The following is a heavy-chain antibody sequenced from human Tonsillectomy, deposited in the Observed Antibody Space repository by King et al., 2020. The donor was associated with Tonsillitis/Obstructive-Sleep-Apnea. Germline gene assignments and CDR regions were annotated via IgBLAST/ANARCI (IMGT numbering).Heavy chain of an antibody. D-gene: IGHD4-11*01. Sequence: VQLVESGGGLVKPGGSLRLSCAASGFTFSNAWMSWVRQAPGKGLEWVGRIKSKTDGGTTDYAAPGKGGFTISRYDSRNTLFLQMNSLKTEDTAVYYCTTVHSTTVWPWYFDLWGRGALVTVSS. J-gene: IGHJ2*01. CDR1: GFTFSNAW. V-gene: IGHV3-15*01. CDR2: IKSKTDGGTT. CDR3: TTVHSTTVWPWYFDL.